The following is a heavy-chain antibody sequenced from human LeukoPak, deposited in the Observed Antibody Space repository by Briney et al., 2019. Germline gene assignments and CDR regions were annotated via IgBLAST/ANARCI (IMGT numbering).Heavy chain of an antibody. Sequence: SETLSLTCTVSGGSISSSSNYWGWIRQPPGKGLEWIGSIYYSGSTYYNPSLKSRVTISVDTSKNQFSLKLSSVTAADTAVYYCARTTMVRGPIDLWCQGTMVTVSS. CDR3: ARTTMVRGPIDL. J-gene: IGHJ3*01. D-gene: IGHD3-10*01. CDR1: GGSISSSSNY. CDR2: IYYSGST. V-gene: IGHV4-39*07.